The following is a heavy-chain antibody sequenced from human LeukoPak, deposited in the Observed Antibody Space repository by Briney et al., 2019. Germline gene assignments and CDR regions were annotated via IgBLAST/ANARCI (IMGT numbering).Heavy chain of an antibody. CDR3: ASSYSGSYSYFDY. CDR1: GYIFTSYW. D-gene: IGHD1-26*01. CDR2: IYPGDSDT. J-gene: IGHJ4*02. Sequence: GESLKISCNGSGYIFTSYWIGWVRHMPGKGLEWLGIIYPGDSDTRYSPSFQGQVTISADKSISTAYLQWSSLKASDTAMYYCASSYSGSYSYFDYWGQGTLVTVSS. V-gene: IGHV5-51*01.